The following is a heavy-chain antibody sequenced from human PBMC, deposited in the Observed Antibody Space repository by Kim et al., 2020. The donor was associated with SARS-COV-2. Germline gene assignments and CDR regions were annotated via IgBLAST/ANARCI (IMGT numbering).Heavy chain of an antibody. D-gene: IGHD2-15*01. CDR3: ARDGSCSGGSCYPDY. Sequence: GGSLRLSCAASGFTFSSYGMHWVRQAPGKGLEWVAVISYDGSNKYYADSVKGRFTISRDNSKNTLYLQMNSLRAEDTAVYYCARDGSCSGGSCYPDYWGQGTLVTVSS. V-gene: IGHV3-33*05. CDR2: ISYDGSNK. CDR1: GFTFSSYG. J-gene: IGHJ4*02.